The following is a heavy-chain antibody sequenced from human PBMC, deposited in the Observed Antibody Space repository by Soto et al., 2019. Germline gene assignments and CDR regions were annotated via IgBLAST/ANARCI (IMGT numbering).Heavy chain of an antibody. J-gene: IGHJ3*02. CDR2: ITISGGST. Sequence: GGSLRLSCAASGFILSNYAINWVRQAPGKGLEWVSGITISGGSTFYADSVKGRFIISRDNSRDTLYLQLNSLRVDDTALYYCARRQFGDYGAFDIWGQGTMVTVSS. CDR1: GFILSNYA. D-gene: IGHD4-17*01. CDR3: ARRQFGDYGAFDI. V-gene: IGHV3-23*01.